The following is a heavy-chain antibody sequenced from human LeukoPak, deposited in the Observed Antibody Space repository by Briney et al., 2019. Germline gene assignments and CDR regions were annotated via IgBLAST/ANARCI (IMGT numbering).Heavy chain of an antibody. CDR2: IKEDGSES. CDR1: GFSFGEFW. J-gene: IGHJ6*03. V-gene: IGHV3-7*01. CDR3: VRGDYYYMDV. Sequence: GGSLRLSCAASGFSFGEFWMAWVRQTPGMGLEWVADIKEDGSESFYVDSVKGRFTISRDNAKDTLYLLMNSLRAEDTAVYYCVRGDYYYMDVWGKGTTVTVSS.